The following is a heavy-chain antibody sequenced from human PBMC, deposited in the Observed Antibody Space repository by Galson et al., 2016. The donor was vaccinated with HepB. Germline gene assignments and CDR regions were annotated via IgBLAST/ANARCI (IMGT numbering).Heavy chain of an antibody. Sequence: SLRLSCAASGFTFSSYWMNWVRQAPGKGLEWVANIKQDGSEKYYVDSVKGRFTISRDNAKNPLYLQMNSLRVEDTAVYYCAKAPNPGTTLYPLDYWGQGSLVTVSS. CDR2: IKQDGSEK. J-gene: IGHJ4*02. D-gene: IGHD1-7*01. CDR3: AKAPNPGTTLYPLDY. V-gene: IGHV3-7*02. CDR1: GFTFSSYW.